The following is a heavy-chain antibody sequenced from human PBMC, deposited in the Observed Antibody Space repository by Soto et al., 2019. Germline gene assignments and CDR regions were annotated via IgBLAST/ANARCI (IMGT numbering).Heavy chain of an antibody. CDR2: INQDGSER. D-gene: IGHD6-13*01. CDR3: ARAIAGASSY. V-gene: IGHV3-7*04. Sequence: EVQLVESGGDLVQPGGSLRLSCAASGFTLSSYWMTWVRQAPGKGLEWVANINQDGSERSYVDSVKGRFTISRDNAKNSLYLQMNSLRAEDTAVYFCARAIAGASSYWGQGTLVTVSS. CDR1: GFTLSSYW. J-gene: IGHJ4*02.